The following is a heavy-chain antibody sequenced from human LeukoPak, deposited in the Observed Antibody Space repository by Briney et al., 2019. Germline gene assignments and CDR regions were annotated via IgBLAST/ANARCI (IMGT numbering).Heavy chain of an antibody. V-gene: IGHV4-4*02. CDR1: GGSISSNNW. CDR3: ARDVTRQVMDV. D-gene: IGHD2-15*01. J-gene: IGHJ6*02. Sequence: SETLSLTCAVSGGSISSNNWWSWVSQPPGKGLEWIGEVYHSGSTSYNPSLLSRVTISVDKSKNQFSLEMRSVTAADTAVYYCARDVTRQVMDVWGQGTTVTVSS. CDR2: VYHSGST.